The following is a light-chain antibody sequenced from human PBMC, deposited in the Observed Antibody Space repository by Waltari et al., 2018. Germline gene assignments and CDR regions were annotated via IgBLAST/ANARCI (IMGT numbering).Light chain of an antibody. CDR2: DAS. Sequence: EIVLTQSPATLSLSPGERATLSCRASQSVSSYLAWYQQKPGQAPRLLIYDASNRATGIPARFSGSGSGTDFTLTISSLEPEGFAVYYCQQRSNWSPGYTFGQGTKLEIK. CDR3: QQRSNWSPGYT. V-gene: IGKV3-11*01. CDR1: QSVSSY. J-gene: IGKJ2*01.